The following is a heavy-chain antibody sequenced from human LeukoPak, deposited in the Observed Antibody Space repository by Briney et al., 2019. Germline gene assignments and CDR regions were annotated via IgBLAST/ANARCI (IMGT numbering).Heavy chain of an antibody. V-gene: IGHV4-4*07. CDR2: IYTSGST. D-gene: IGHD3-3*01. J-gene: IGHJ4*02. Sequence: SETLSLTCTVSGGSISSYYWSWIRQPAGKGLEWIGRIYTSGSTNYNPSLKSRVTMSVDTSKNQFSLKLSSVTAADTAVYYCARGHSMHDFCSGYYSLDYWGQGTLVTVSS. CDR1: GGSISSYY. CDR3: ARGHSMHDFCSGYYSLDY.